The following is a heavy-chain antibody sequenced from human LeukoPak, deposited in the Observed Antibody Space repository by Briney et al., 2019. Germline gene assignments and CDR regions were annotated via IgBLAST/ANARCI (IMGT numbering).Heavy chain of an antibody. CDR3: ASGGYCSSTSCYKYAFDI. CDR1: GGSISSYY. V-gene: IGHV4-59*01. J-gene: IGHJ3*02. CDR2: IYYSGST. Sequence: SETLSLTCTVSGGSISSYYWSWIRQPPGKGLEWIGYIYYSGSTNYNPSLKSRVTISVDTSKNQFSLKLSSVTAADTAVYYCASGGYCSSTSCYKYAFDIWGQGIMVTVSS. D-gene: IGHD2-2*02.